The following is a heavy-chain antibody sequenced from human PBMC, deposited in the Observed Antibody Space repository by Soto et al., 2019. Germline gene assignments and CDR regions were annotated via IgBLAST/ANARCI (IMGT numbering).Heavy chain of an antibody. CDR3: ALRKTGSYFDY. J-gene: IGHJ4*02. Sequence: GGSLRLSCAGSGFTPTTTPLSWVRQTPGKGLEWVTTISGTASRTYYADSVKGRFFISRDNSKNTLYLQMNSLRAEDTAVYYCALRKTGSYFDYWGQGTLVTVS. CDR2: ISGTASRT. V-gene: IGHV3-23*01. CDR1: GFTPTTTP. D-gene: IGHD1-26*01.